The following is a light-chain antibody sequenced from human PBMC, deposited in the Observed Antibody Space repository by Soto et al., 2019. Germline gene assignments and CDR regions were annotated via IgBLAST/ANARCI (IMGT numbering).Light chain of an antibody. CDR3: QQYNSYSPV. V-gene: IGKV1-8*01. J-gene: IGKJ4*01. CDR2: DAS. Sequence: AIRMTQSPSSLSASTGDRVTVTCRASQGISSYLAWYQQKPGKAPKLLIYDASSLESGVPSRFSGSGSGTEFTLTISSLQPGDFATYYCQQYNSYSPVFGGGTKVDI. CDR1: QGISSY.